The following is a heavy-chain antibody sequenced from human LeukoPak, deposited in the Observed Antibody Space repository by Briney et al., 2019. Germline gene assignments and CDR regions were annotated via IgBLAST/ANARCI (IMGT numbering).Heavy chain of an antibody. CDR1: GGSISSYY. CDR3: ARGLYYDFWSGSPQYYFDY. D-gene: IGHD3-3*01. V-gene: IGHV4-59*01. CDR2: IYYSGST. Sequence: SEALSLTCTVSGGSISSYYWSWIRQPPGKGLEWIGYIYYSGSTNYNPSLKSRVTISVDTSKNQFSLKLSSVTAADTAVYYCARGLYYDFWSGSPQYYFDYWGQGTLVTVSS. J-gene: IGHJ4*02.